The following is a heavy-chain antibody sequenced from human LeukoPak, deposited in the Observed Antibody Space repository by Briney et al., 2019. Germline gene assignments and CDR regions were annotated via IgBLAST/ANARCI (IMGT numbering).Heavy chain of an antibody. D-gene: IGHD6-13*01. Sequence: GASVTVSCKASGGTFSSYTISWVRQAPGQGLEWMGRIIPILGIANYAQKFQGRVTITADKSTSTAYMELSSLRSEDTAVYYCARTSSSWYFWFDPWGQGTLVTVSS. CDR2: IIPILGIA. J-gene: IGHJ5*02. CDR3: ARTSSSWYFWFDP. V-gene: IGHV1-69*02. CDR1: GGTFSSYT.